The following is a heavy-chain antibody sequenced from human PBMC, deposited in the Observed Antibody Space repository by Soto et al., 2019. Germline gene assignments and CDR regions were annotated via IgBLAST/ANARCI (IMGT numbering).Heavy chain of an antibody. CDR3: ARVSSYYDSSGYYVGAAFDI. CDR1: GGSISSGGYY. D-gene: IGHD3-22*01. Sequence: TSETLSLTCTVSGGSISSGGYYWSWIRQHPGKGLEWIGYIYYSGSTYYNPSLKSRVTISVDTSKNQFSLKLSSVTAADTAVYYCARVSSYYDSSGYYVGAAFDIWGQGTMVTVSS. J-gene: IGHJ3*02. CDR2: IYYSGST. V-gene: IGHV4-31*03.